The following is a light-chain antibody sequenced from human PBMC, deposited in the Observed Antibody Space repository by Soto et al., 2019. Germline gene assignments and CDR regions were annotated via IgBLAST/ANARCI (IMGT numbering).Light chain of an antibody. V-gene: IGKV1-5*01. CDR3: QQYNSYWT. J-gene: IGKJ1*01. CDR2: ASS. CDR1: QNIRSR. Sequence: DFQMTQSPSTLSASVGDRVTITCRASQNIRSRLAWFQQKPGKAPILLIYASSSLQSGVPSRFSGSGSGTEFTLTISSLQPDDFATYYCQQYNSYWTFGQGTKVDIK.